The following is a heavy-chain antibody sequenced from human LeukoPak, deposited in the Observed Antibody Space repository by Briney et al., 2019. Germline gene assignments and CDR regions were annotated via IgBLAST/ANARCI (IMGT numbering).Heavy chain of an antibody. CDR3: AKSLYGSGSYYNWFDP. J-gene: IGHJ5*02. CDR1: GGSFSGYH. V-gene: IGHV4-34*01. Sequence: PSETLSLTCVVYGGSFSGYHWSWIRQSPEKGLEWIGEINHRGSTNYNPSLKRRVTMSLDTSKDQFSLKLSSVTAADTAVYYCAKSLYGSGSYYNWFDPWGQGTLVTVSS. D-gene: IGHD3-10*01. CDR2: INHRGST.